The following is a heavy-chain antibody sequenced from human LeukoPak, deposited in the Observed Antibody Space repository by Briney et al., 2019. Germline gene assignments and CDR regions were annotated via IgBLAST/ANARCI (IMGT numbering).Heavy chain of an antibody. J-gene: IGHJ6*02. D-gene: IGHD3-10*01. CDR3: ARGAYYYGSGSYYKDYYYYYGMDV. CDR1: GGSISSYY. Sequence: SETLSLTCTVSGGSISSYYWSWIRKPPGKGLEWIGYIYYSGSTNYNPSLKSRVTISVDTSKNQFSLKLSSVTAADTAVYYCARGAYYYGSGSYYKDYYYYYGMDVWGQGTTVTVSS. CDR2: IYYSGST. V-gene: IGHV4-59*01.